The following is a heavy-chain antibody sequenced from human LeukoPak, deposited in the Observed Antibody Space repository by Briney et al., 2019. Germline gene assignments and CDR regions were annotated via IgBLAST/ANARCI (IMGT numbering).Heavy chain of an antibody. Sequence: KSGEPLKISCKGSGFRFTSYWIGWVRQMPGKGLEWMGIIYPGDSDTRYSRSFQGQVTISADKTISTVYLQWSSLKASDTAMYYCARQTTPGCFDPWGQGTLVTVSS. CDR3: ARQTTPGCFDP. D-gene: IGHD2-15*01. CDR2: IYPGDSDT. J-gene: IGHJ5*02. V-gene: IGHV5-51*01. CDR1: GFRFTSYW.